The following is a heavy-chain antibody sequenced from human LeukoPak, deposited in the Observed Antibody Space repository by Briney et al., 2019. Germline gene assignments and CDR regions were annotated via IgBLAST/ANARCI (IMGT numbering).Heavy chain of an antibody. V-gene: IGHV3-74*01. D-gene: IGHD1-1*01. J-gene: IGHJ6*03. Sequence: PGGSLRLSCAASGFTFSSYWMHWVRQAPGKGLVWVSRINSDGSSTSYADSVKGRFTISRDNAKNTLYLQMNSLRAEDTAVYYCARELAPNDYYFYMDVWGKGTTVTVSS. CDR3: ARELAPNDYYFYMDV. CDR1: GFTFSSYW. CDR2: INSDGSST.